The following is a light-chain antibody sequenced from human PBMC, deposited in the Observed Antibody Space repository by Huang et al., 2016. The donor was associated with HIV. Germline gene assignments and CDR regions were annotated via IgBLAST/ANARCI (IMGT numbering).Light chain of an antibody. V-gene: IGKV1-9*01. CDR3: LQLNSYPGT. CDR2: AAS. CDR1: QDIRSY. Sequence: QLTQSPSSLSASLGARVTITCRASQDIRSYLAWYQQKPGKAPKLLIYAASTLERGVPPRFHGSGSGTEFTLTINNLQPEDFATYYCLQLNSYPGTFGPGTNVDV. J-gene: IGKJ3*01.